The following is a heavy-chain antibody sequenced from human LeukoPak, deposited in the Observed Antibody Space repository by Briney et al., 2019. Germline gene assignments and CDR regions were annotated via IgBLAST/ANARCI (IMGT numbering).Heavy chain of an antibody. J-gene: IGHJ4*02. CDR3: ASGEGTTYYYSSGSYYRLDY. CDR1: GFTFSSYA. CDR2: IRGSGGSK. V-gene: IGHV3-23*01. D-gene: IGHD3-10*01. Sequence: PGGSLRLSCAASGFTFSSYAMTWVRQARGKGLEWVSVIRGSGGSKYYADSVKGRFTISRDNSQNTLDLQMNSLRAEDTAVYYCASGEGTTYYYSSGSYYRLDYWGQGTLVSVSS.